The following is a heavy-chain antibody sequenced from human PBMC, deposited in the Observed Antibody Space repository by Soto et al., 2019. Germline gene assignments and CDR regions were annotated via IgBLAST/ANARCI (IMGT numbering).Heavy chain of an antibody. CDR2: IYPGDSDT. V-gene: IGHV5-51*01. CDR3: ARQAAAGKYYYGMDV. CDR1: GYSFTSYW. D-gene: IGHD6-13*01. J-gene: IGHJ6*02. Sequence: PGGSLKISCKGSGYSFTSYWIGWVRQMPGKGLECMGIIYPGDSDTRYSPSFQGQVTISADKSISTAYLQWSSLKASDTAMYYCARQAAAGKYYYGMDVWGQGTTVTVSS.